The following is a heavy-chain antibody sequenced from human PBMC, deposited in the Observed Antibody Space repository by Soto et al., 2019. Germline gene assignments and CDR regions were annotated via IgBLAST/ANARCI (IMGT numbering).Heavy chain of an antibody. J-gene: IGHJ5*02. Sequence: ASVKVSCKASGYTFPSYYMHWVRQAPGQGLEWMGIINPSGGSTSYAQKFQGRVTMTRDTSTSTVYMELSSLKASDTAMYYCATYNSGMFDPCGQGTLVTVS. CDR2: INPSGGST. CDR3: ATYNSGMFDP. CDR1: GYTFPSYY. V-gene: IGHV1-46*01. D-gene: IGHD1-26*01.